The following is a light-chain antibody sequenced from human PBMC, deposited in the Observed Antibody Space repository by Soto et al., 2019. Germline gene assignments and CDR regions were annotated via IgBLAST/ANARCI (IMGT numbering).Light chain of an antibody. Sequence: DIQMTQSTSSLSASVGDRVTITCRASQSISSYLNWYQQKPGKAPKLLIYAASTLQSGVPSRISGSGSGTDFTLTISSLQPEDFATYYCQQLNIYPITFGQGTRLEIK. CDR1: QSISSY. CDR2: AAS. V-gene: IGKV1-39*01. J-gene: IGKJ5*01. CDR3: QQLNIYPIT.